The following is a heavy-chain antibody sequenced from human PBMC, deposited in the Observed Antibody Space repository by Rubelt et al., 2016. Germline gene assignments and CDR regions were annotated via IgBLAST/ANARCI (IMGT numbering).Heavy chain of an antibody. Sequence: QVQLQQWGAGLLKPSETLSLTCAVSGGSFSAYYWSWIRQPPGKGLEWIGEINHSGSTTYNPSLKSRVTMSVDTSKDQFSLTLIAVTAADTAVYYCASQRGYSRGGHWGQGTLVTVSS. D-gene: IGHD6-19*01. J-gene: IGHJ4*02. CDR2: INHSGST. CDR3: ASQRGYSRGGH. V-gene: IGHV4-34*01. CDR1: GGSFSAYY.